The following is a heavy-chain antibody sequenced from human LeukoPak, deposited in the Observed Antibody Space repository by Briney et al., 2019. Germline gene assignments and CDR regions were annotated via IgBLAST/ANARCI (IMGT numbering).Heavy chain of an antibody. CDR3: ARLPVGFCGGGCCYYFSDHYYYMDV. J-gene: IGHJ6*03. Sequence: GGSLRLTCAASGLIFSNYHMNWVRQAPGKGLEWVSYISGSGNFIYYADSVRGRFTISRDNAKNSLFLQMDSLTAEDTAIYFCARLPVGFCGGGCCYYFSDHYYYMDVWGKGTTATVSS. CDR2: ISGSGNFI. CDR1: GLIFSNYH. D-gene: IGHD2-15*01. V-gene: IGHV3-21*05.